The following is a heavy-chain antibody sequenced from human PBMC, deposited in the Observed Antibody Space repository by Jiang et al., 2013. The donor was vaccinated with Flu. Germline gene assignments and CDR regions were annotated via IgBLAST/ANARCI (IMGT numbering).Heavy chain of an antibody. CDR2: IYYSGST. Sequence: LVKPSETLSLTCTVSGGSISSSSYYWGWIRQPPGKGLEWIGSIYYSGSTYYNPSLKSRVTISVDTSKNQFSLKLSSVTAADTAVYYCASYRYQLLWRWFDPWGQGTLVTVSS. J-gene: IGHJ5*02. CDR1: GGSISSSSYY. V-gene: IGHV4-39*07. CDR3: ASYRYQLLWRWFDP. D-gene: IGHD2-2*01.